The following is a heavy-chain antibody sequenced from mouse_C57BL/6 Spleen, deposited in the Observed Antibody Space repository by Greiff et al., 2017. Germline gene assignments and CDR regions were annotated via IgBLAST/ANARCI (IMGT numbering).Heavy chain of an antibody. V-gene: IGHV5-9-1*02. CDR1: GFTFSSYA. Sequence: EVKLVESGEGLVKPGGSLKLSCAASGFTFSSYAMSWVRQTPEKRLEWVAYISSGGDYIYYADTVKGRFTISRDNARKTLYLQMSSLKSEDTAMYYCTRGANWGGGYFDVWGTGTTVTVSS. CDR2: ISSGGDYI. D-gene: IGHD4-1*01. J-gene: IGHJ1*03. CDR3: TRGANWGGGYFDV.